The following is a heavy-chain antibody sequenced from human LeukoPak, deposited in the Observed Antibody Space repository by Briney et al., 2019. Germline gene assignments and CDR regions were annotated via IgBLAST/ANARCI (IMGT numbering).Heavy chain of an antibody. Sequence: GGSLRLSCAASGFTFSSYAMSWVRQAPGKGLEWVSAISGSGGSTYYADSVKDRFTISRDNSKNTLYLQMNSLRAEDTAVYYCAREGYYDSSGQDWGQGTLVTVSS. CDR2: ISGSGGST. J-gene: IGHJ4*02. CDR3: AREGYYDSSGQD. V-gene: IGHV3-23*01. CDR1: GFTFSSYA. D-gene: IGHD3-22*01.